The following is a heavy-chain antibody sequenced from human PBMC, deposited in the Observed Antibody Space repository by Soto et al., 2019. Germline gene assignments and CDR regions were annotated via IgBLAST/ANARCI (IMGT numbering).Heavy chain of an antibody. D-gene: IGHD2-21*02. J-gene: IGHJ6*02. CDR1: GYTFTSYG. CDR2: ISAYNGNT. Sequence: QVQLVQSGAEVKKPGASVKVSCKASGYTFTSYGISWVRQAPGQGLEWMGWISAYNGNTNYAQKLQGRVTMTTDTSTSTAYMELRSLRSDDTAVSYCARDAVVVTTGVSRPVYYSMDVWGQGTTVTVSS. V-gene: IGHV1-18*01. CDR3: ARDAVVVTTGVSRPVYYSMDV.